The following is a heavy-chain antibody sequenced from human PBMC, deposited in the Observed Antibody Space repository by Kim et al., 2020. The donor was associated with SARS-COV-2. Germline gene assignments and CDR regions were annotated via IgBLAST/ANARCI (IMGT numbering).Heavy chain of an antibody. Sequence: GGSLRLSCAASGFTFSSYGMHWVRQAPGKGLEWVAVIWYDGSNKYYADSVKGRFTISRDNSKNTLYLQMNSLRAEDTAVYYCARDFRTLRCSSTSCYWGWFDPWGQGTLVTVSS. CDR2: IWYDGSNK. J-gene: IGHJ5*02. D-gene: IGHD2-2*01. CDR1: GFTFSSYG. CDR3: ARDFRTLRCSSTSCYWGWFDP. V-gene: IGHV3-33*01.